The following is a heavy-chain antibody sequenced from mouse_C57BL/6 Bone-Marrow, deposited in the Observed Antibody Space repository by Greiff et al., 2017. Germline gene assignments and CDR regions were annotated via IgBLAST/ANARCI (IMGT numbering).Heavy chain of an antibody. CDR2: IYPGDGDT. CDR1: GYAFSSSW. D-gene: IGHD2-1*01. V-gene: IGHV1-82*01. J-gene: IGHJ3*01. Sequence: QVQLQQSGPELVKPGASVKISCKASGYAFSSSWMNWVKQRPGKGLEWIGRIYPGDGDTNYNGKFKGKATLTADKSSSTAYMQLSSLTSEDSAVYVCARACYYGNSFAYWGQGTLVTVSA. CDR3: ARACYYGNSFAY.